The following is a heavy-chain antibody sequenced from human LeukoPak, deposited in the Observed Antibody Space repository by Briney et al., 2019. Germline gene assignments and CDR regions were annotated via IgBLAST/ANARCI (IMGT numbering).Heavy chain of an antibody. V-gene: IGHV3-7*01. CDR2: IKQDGSEK. J-gene: IGHJ4*02. D-gene: IGHD6-19*01. CDR1: GFTFGSW. Sequence: GGSLRLSCTASGFTFGSWMIWVRQAPRKGLEWVASIKQDGSEKYYLDSVKGRFTISRDNSKNTLYLQMNSLRAEDTAVYYCARDLVYSSGWSDYWGQGTLVTVSS. CDR3: ARDLVYSSGWSDY.